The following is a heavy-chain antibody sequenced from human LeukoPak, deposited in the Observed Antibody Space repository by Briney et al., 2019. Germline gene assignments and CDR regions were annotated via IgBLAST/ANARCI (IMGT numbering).Heavy chain of an antibody. J-gene: IGHJ6*03. V-gene: IGHV3-23*01. CDR1: GFTFSSYD. CDR3: AKGYRYCSSTSCYGEGYYYMDV. Sequence: GGSLRLSCAASGFTFSSYDMHWVRQAPGKGLEWVSAISGSGGSTYYADSVKGRFTISRDNSKNTLYLQMNSLRAEDTAVYYCAKGYRYCSSTSCYGEGYYYMDVWGKGTTVTISS. D-gene: IGHD2-2*01. CDR2: ISGSGGST.